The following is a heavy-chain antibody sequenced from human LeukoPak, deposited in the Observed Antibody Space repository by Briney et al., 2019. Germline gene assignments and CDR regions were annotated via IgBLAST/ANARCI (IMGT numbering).Heavy chain of an antibody. CDR1: GFAYSHHG. Sequence: SGGSLRLSCAASGFAYSHHGMHWVRQAPGKGLEWVAVIWSDGTEKYYADSVKGRFTISRDNSKNTLCLEMNSLRGEDTAVYYCAKDAERGFDYSNSLEYWGLGTLVTVSS. J-gene: IGHJ4*02. CDR3: AKDAERGFDYSNSLEY. D-gene: IGHD4-11*01. V-gene: IGHV3-33*03. CDR2: IWSDGTEK.